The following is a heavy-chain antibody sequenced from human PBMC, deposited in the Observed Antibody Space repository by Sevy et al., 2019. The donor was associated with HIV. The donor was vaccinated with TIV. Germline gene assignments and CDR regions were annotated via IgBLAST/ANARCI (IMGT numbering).Heavy chain of an antibody. CDR1: GFTFSKYS. CDR2: FSFGCGQI. CDR3: AREGGTKPHDY. J-gene: IGHJ4*02. Sequence: GGSLRLSCAASGFTFSKYSMSWVRQPPGKGLEWVSTFSFGCGQINYADSVKGRFTISRDNSKSSLYLQMNNLRAEDTAVYYCAREGGTKPHDYWGQGILVPVSS. V-gene: IGHV3-23*01. D-gene: IGHD2-8*01.